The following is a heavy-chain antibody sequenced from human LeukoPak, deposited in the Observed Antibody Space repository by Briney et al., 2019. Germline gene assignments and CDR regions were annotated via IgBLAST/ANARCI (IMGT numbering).Heavy chain of an antibody. Sequence: ASVKVSCKASGYTFTGYYVHWVRQAPGQGLEWMGWINPNSGGTNYAQKFQGRVTMTRDTSISTAYMELSRLRSDDTAVYYCARAHSSSWYSDYWGQGTLVTVSS. CDR1: GYTFTGYY. CDR2: INPNSGGT. D-gene: IGHD6-13*01. J-gene: IGHJ4*02. V-gene: IGHV1-2*02. CDR3: ARAHSSSWYSDY.